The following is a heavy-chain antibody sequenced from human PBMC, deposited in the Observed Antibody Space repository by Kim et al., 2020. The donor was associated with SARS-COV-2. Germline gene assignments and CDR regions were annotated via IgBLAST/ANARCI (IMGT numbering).Heavy chain of an antibody. CDR1: GGSISSSSYY. Sequence: SETLSLTCTVSGGSISSSSYYWGWIRQPPGKGLEWIGSIYYSGSTYYNPSLKSRVTISVDTSKNQFSLKLSSVTAADTAVHYCARHEIAAAVLWGQGTLVTVSS. D-gene: IGHD6-13*01. CDR3: ARHEIAAAVL. J-gene: IGHJ4*02. V-gene: IGHV4-39*01. CDR2: IYYSGST.